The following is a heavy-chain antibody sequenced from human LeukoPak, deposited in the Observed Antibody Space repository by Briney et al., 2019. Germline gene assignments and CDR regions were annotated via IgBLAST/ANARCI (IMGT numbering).Heavy chain of an antibody. J-gene: IGHJ4*02. CDR2: INTDGTTI. CDR3: ARGPPGYRVGDY. V-gene: IGHV3-74*01. D-gene: IGHD2-2*03. Sequence: GGSLRLSCATSGFTFNNYWVHWVRQAPGKGRVWVSDINTDGTTIHYADSVRGRFTISRDNAKSTVFLQMNSLRVEDTAFYYCARGPPGYRVGDYWGPGTLVAVSS. CDR1: GFTFNNYW.